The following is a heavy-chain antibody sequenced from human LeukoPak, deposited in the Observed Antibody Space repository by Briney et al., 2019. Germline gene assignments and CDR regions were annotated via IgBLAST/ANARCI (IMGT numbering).Heavy chain of an antibody. CDR1: GYSISSGYY. CDR2: IYHSGST. CDR3: ARSTIFGVPDY. V-gene: IGHV4-38-2*02. D-gene: IGHD3-3*01. J-gene: IGHJ4*02. Sequence: NPSETLSLTCTVSGYSISSGYYWGWIRQPPGKGREWIGSIYHSGSTYYNPSLKSRVTISVDTSKNQFSLKLSSVTAADTAVYYCARSTIFGVPDYWGQGTLVTVSS.